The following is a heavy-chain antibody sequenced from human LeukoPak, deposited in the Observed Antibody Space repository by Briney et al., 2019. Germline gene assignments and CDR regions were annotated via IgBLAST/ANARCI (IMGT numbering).Heavy chain of an antibody. CDR3: ARIRDYDFWSGYYRVWNYYYYMDV. J-gene: IGHJ6*03. CDR2: INHSGST. CDR1: GGSFSGYY. D-gene: IGHD3-3*01. Sequence: PSETLSLTCAVYGGSFSGYYWSWIRQPPGKGLEWIGEINHSGSTNYNLSLKSRVTISVDTSKNQFSLKLSSVTAADTAVYYCARIRDYDFWSGYYRVWNYYYYMDVWGKGTTVTVSS. V-gene: IGHV4-34*01.